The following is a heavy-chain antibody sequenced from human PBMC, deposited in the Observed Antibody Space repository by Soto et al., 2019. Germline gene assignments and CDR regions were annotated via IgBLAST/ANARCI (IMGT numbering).Heavy chain of an antibody. CDR1: GFTFSSYA. J-gene: IGHJ6*02. Sequence: GGSLRLSCAASGFTFSSYAMHWVRQAPGKGLEYVSAISSNGGSTYYANSVKGRFTISRDNSKNTLYLQMGSLRAEDMAVYYCARAYYYDSSGYYAPEILYGMDVWGQGTTVTVSS. V-gene: IGHV3-64*01. CDR3: ARAYYYDSSGYYAPEILYGMDV. CDR2: ISSNGGST. D-gene: IGHD3-22*01.